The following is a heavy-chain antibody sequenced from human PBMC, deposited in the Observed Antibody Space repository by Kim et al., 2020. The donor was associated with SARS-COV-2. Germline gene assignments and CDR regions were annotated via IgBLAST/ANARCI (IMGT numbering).Heavy chain of an antibody. D-gene: IGHD6-19*01. CDR3: ARDKRVSGCLTRGLDY. CDR2: VWYDGSNK. CDR1: GFTFSSYG. J-gene: IGHJ4*01. V-gene: IGHV3-33*01. Sequence: GGSLRLSCAASGFTFSSYGMHWVRQAPGKGLEWVAVVWYDGSNKYYADSVKGRFTISRDNSKNTLYLQMNSLRAADTAVYYCARDKRVSGCLTRGLDYWG.